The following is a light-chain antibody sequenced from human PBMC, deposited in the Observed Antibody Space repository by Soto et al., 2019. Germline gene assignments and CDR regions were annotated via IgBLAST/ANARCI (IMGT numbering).Light chain of an antibody. CDR1: QSLLHSNGYNY. J-gene: IGKJ1*01. CDR2: LGS. V-gene: IGKV2-28*01. Sequence: DIVMTQSPLSLPVTPGEPASISCMASQSLLHSNGYNYLDWYLQKPGQSPQLLIYLGSNRASGVPDRFSGSGSGTEFTLTISSLQPDDFATYYCQHYNSYSEAFGQGTKVDIK. CDR3: QHYNSYSEA.